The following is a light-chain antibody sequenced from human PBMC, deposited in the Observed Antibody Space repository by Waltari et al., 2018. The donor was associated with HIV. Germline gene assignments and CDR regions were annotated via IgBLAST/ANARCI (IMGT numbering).Light chain of an antibody. CDR3: NSYTSTRPLVI. Sequence: QSALTQPASVSGSPGQSITISCTGTSSDVGAYDLVSWFQQHPGQAPKLSISGVSGRPPGVSSRFSGSKSGNTASLIISGLQAEDEADYYCNSYTSTRPLVIFGGGTKVTVL. V-gene: IGLV2-14*01. CDR1: SSDVGAYDL. J-gene: IGLJ2*01. CDR2: GVS.